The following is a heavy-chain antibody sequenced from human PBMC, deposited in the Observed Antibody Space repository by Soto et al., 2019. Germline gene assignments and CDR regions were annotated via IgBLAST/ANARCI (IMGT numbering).Heavy chain of an antibody. V-gene: IGHV1-69*13. CDR3: ARDHWARYYDFWSGNGFDP. CDR2: IIPIFGTA. J-gene: IGHJ5*02. D-gene: IGHD3-3*01. Sequence: SVKVSCKASGGTFSSYAISWVRQAPGQGLEWMGGIIPIFGTANYAQTFQGRVTVTADESTSTAYMELSSLRSEYTAVYYCARDHWARYYDFWSGNGFDPWGQGTLVTVSS. CDR1: GGTFSSYA.